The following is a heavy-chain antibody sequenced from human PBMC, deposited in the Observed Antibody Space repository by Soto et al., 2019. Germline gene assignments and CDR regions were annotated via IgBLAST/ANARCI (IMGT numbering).Heavy chain of an antibody. V-gene: IGHV3-48*02. CDR2: ISSSSSTI. J-gene: IGHJ6*02. CDR3: ARISLIYGAAEDYYYYGMDV. D-gene: IGHD4-17*01. Sequence: GGSLRLSCAASGFTFSSYSMNWVRQAPGKGLEWVSYISSSSSTIYYADSVKGRFTISRDNAKNSLYLQMNSLRDEDTAVYYCARISLIYGAAEDYYYYGMDVWGQGTTVTVSS. CDR1: GFTFSSYS.